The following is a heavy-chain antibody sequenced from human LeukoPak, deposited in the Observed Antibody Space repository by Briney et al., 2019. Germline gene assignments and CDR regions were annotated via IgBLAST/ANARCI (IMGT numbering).Heavy chain of an antibody. D-gene: IGHD2-2*01. J-gene: IGHJ4*02. CDR1: GDSLSSRKYY. CDR3: ARDYCGGTTCYPDY. CDR2: FHSSGNT. Sequence: SETLSLTCTVSGDSLSSRKYYWNWIRQPPGKTLESIGYFHSSGNTIYNPSLKSRATISADTSKNQFSLTVTSVTAADTAFYYCARDYCGGTTCYPDYWGQGTLVTVYS. V-gene: IGHV4-61*01.